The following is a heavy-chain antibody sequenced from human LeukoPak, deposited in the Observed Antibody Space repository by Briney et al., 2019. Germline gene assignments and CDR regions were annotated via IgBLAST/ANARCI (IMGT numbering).Heavy chain of an antibody. CDR2: INTNTGNP. D-gene: IGHD6-19*01. J-gene: IGHJ6*02. CDR1: GYTFTSYA. V-gene: IGHV7-4-1*02. CDR3: ARSAYSSGWYVTPSSYYYYGMDV. Sequence: ASVKVSCKASGYTFTSYAMNWVRQAPGQGLEWMGWINTNTGNPTYAQGFTGRFVFSLDTSVSTAYLQISSLKAEDTAVYHCARSAYSSGWYVTPSSYYYYGMDVWGQGTTVTVSS.